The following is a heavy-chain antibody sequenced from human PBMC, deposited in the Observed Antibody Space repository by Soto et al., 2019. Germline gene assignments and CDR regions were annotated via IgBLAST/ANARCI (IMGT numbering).Heavy chain of an antibody. CDR1: GLTFSSYW. CDR2: IKQDGSAT. Sequence: GGSLRLSCTATGLTFSSYWMTWVRQSPGRGLEWVANIKQDGSATHYVDSVKGRFTISRDNAKNSLYLQMHGLTADDTAVYYCARDPYSADGFGYGSFDYWGPGTLVTVSS. J-gene: IGHJ4*02. V-gene: IGHV3-7*03. D-gene: IGHD5-18*01. CDR3: ARDPYSADGFGYGSFDY.